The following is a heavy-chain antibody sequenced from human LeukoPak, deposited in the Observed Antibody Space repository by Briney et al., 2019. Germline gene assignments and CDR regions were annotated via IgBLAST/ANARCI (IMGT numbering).Heavy chain of an antibody. D-gene: IGHD2-15*01. Sequence: SQTLSLTCTVSGGSISNGGYYWSWIRQLPGTGLECIGSIYHSGHTHYNPSLRSRVTMQLDTSKKQFSLRLSSVTAADTAVYYCARLLYYDFYMDVWGKGATVTVSS. V-gene: IGHV4-31*03. CDR1: GGSISNGGYY. J-gene: IGHJ6*03. CDR2: IYHSGHT. CDR3: ARLLYYDFYMDV.